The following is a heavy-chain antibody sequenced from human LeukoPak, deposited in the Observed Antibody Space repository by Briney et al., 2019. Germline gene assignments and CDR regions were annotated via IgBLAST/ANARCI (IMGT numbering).Heavy chain of an antibody. V-gene: IGHV3-23*01. D-gene: IGHD3-10*01. J-gene: IGHJ4*02. CDR1: GFSFDAYA. Sequence: GGALRISCAASGFSFDAYAMSWVRQAPGKGLEWVSSISETGRTTSYTDSVKGRLTISRDISKSTLHLQMNRLRAEDTALYYCAKDHDNTDFYYYFDSWGQGTLVTVSS. CDR2: ISETGRTT. CDR3: AKDHDNTDFYYYFDS.